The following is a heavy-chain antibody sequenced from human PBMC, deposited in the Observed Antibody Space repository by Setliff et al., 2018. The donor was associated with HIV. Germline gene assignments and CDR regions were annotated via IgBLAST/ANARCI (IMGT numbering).Heavy chain of an antibody. CDR3: VGHYYDPLTGYYVWFFDV. CDR1: GFTFSNAW. J-gene: IGHJ2*01. D-gene: IGHD3-9*01. V-gene: IGHV3-15*05. CDR2: IKSKTDGGTT. Sequence: GGSLRLSCAASGFTFSNAWMGWVRQAPGKGLEWVGRIKSKTDGGTTDYAAPVKGRFTISRDDSRNTLYLQMNSMKSDDTATYYCVGHYYDPLTGYYVWFFDVWGRGTLVTVSS.